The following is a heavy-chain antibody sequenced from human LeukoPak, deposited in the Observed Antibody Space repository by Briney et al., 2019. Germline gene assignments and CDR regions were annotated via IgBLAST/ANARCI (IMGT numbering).Heavy chain of an antibody. J-gene: IGHJ4*02. CDR3: ARDFGYCRGTCYSVFDY. CDR2: ISYDGSNK. CDR1: GFIFSSYA. Sequence: PGGSLRLSCAASGFIFSSYAMHWVRQAPGKGLEWVAVISYDGSNKYYADPVKGRFTISRDNSKNTLYLQMNSLRPEDTAVYYCARDFGYCRGTCYSVFDYWGQGTLVTVSS. V-gene: IGHV3-30*04. D-gene: IGHD2-2*03.